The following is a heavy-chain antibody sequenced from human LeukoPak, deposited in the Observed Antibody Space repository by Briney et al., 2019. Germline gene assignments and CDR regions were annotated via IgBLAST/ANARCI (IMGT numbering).Heavy chain of an antibody. CDR1: GGSFSGYY. V-gene: IGHV4-34*01. Sequence: KPSETLSLTCAVYGGSFSGYYWSWIRQPPGKGLEWIGEINHSGSTNYNASLKSRVTISVDTSKNQFSLKLTSVTAADTAVYYCARWAYCSSTSCYGRYYYYSMDVWGKGTTVTVSS. D-gene: IGHD2-2*01. CDR3: ARWAYCSSTSCYGRYYYYSMDV. CDR2: INHSGST. J-gene: IGHJ6*03.